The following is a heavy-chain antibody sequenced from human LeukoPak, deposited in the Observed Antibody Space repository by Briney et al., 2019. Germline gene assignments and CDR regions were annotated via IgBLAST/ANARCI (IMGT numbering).Heavy chain of an antibody. CDR1: GYTFTGYY. CDR3: ARGGYSSSWDELKAYAFDI. D-gene: IGHD6-13*01. CDR2: ISAYNGNT. Sequence: GASVKVSCKASGYTFTGYYMHWVRQAPGQGLEWMGWISAYNGNTNYAQKLQGRVTMTTDTSTSTAYMELRSLRSDDTAVYYCARGGYSSSWDELKAYAFDIWGQGTMVTVSS. V-gene: IGHV1-18*04. J-gene: IGHJ3*02.